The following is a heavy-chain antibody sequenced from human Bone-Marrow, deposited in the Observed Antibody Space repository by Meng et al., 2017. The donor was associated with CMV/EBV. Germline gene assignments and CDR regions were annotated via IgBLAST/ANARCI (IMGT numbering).Heavy chain of an antibody. J-gene: IGHJ4*02. Sequence: GESLKISCAASGFTFNNYAIHWVRQAPGKGLEWVSSISSSSSYIYYADSVKGRFTISRDNAKNSLYLQMNSLRAEDTAVYYCARVDRVYGWGQGTLVTVSS. CDR1: GFTFNNYA. D-gene: IGHD5/OR15-5a*01. CDR2: ISSSSSYI. CDR3: ARVDRVYG. V-gene: IGHV3-21*01.